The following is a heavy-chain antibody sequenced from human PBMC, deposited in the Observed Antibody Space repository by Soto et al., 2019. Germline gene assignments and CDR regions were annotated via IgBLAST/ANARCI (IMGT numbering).Heavy chain of an antibody. J-gene: IGHJ3*02. D-gene: IGHD2-2*01. V-gene: IGHV3-33*08. Sequence: GGSLRLSCAASGFTFSSYGMHWVRQAPGKGLEWVAVIWYDGSNKYYADSVKGRFTISRDNSKNTLYLQMNSLRAEDTAVYFCECDQAIVVVPAVDAFDIWGQGTMVTVSS. CDR2: IWYDGSNK. CDR3: ECDQAIVVVPAVDAFDI. CDR1: GFTFSSYG.